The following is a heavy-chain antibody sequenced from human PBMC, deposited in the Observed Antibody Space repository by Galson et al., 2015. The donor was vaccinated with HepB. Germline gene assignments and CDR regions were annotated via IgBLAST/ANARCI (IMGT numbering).Heavy chain of an antibody. CDR3: TRPTSITIFGGANDY. CDR1: GFTFSGSA. J-gene: IGHJ4*02. Sequence: SLRLSCEASGFTFSGSAMHWVRQASGKGLEWVGRIRSKASSYATAYAASVKGRFTISRDDSKNTAYLQMNSLKTEDTAVYYCTRPTSITIFGGANDYWGQGTLVTVSS. D-gene: IGHD3-3*01. CDR2: IRSKASSYAT. V-gene: IGHV3-73*01.